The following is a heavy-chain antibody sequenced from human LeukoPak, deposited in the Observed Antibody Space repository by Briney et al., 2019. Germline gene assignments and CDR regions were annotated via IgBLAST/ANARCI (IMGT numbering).Heavy chain of an antibody. Sequence: GGSLRLSCAASGFTFSSYSRNWVRQAPGKGLEWASSISSSSSYIYYADSVKGRFTISRGNAKNSLYLQMNSLRAEDTAVYYCARDPGAYSRSPIDSWGQGTLVTVSS. CDR2: ISSSSSYI. CDR1: GFTFSSYS. D-gene: IGHD6-6*01. CDR3: ARDPGAYSRSPIDS. J-gene: IGHJ4*02. V-gene: IGHV3-21*01.